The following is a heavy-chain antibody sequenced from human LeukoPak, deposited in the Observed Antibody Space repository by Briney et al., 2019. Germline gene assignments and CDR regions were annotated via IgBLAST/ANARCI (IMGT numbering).Heavy chain of an antibody. Sequence: ASVKVSCKASGYTFTGYYIHWVRQAPGQGLELMGWINPNNGGTNYAQKFQGRVNMTRDTSISTAYVELSRLRSDDTAVYYCARSSRPCSGGSCYLYSYYYHNMDVWGKGTTVTISS. CDR2: INPNNGGT. D-gene: IGHD2-15*01. V-gene: IGHV1-2*02. CDR3: ARSSRPCSGGSCYLYSYYYHNMDV. CDR1: GYTFTGYY. J-gene: IGHJ6*03.